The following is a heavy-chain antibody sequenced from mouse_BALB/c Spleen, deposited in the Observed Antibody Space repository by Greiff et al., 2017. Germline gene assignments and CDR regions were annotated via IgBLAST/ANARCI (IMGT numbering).Heavy chain of an antibody. D-gene: IGHD2-14*01. CDR2: INPSTGYT. J-gene: IGHJ3*01. CDR1: GYTFTSYW. CDR3: ARWERYDVFAY. Sequence: VHVVESGAELAKPGASVKMSCKASGYTFTSYWMHWVKQRPGQGLEWIGYINPSTGYTEYNQKFKDKATLTADKSSSTAYMQLSSLTSEDSAVYYCARWERYDVFAYWGQGTLVTVSA. V-gene: IGHV1-7*01.